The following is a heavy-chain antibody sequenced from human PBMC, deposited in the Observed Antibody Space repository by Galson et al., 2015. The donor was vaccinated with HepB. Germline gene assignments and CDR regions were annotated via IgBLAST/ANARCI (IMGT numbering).Heavy chain of an antibody. CDR1: GGTFSSST. D-gene: IGHD4-17*01. Sequence: SVKVSCKGSGGTFSSSTINRVRQAPGQGLEWMGMIIPILTVANYAQKYQGRVTITVDKSTNSAYMDLSSLTSEDTAVYFCARAETTSNGRGPFHIWGQGTMVTVSS. J-gene: IGHJ3*02. CDR2: IIPILTVA. CDR3: ARAETTSNGRGPFHI. V-gene: IGHV1-69*02.